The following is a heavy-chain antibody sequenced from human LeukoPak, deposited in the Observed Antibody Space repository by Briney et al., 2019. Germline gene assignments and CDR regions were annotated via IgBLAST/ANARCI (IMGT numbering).Heavy chain of an antibody. D-gene: IGHD1-26*01. CDR2: IIPIFGTA. CDR3: ASGGELTFDY. J-gene: IGHJ4*02. V-gene: IGHV1-69*13. Sequence: ASVTVSFKASGGTFSSYAISWVRQAPGQGLEWMGGIIPIFGTANYAQKFQGRVTTTADESTSTAYMELSSLRSEDTAVYYCASGGELTFDYWGQGTLVTVSS. CDR1: GGTFSSYA.